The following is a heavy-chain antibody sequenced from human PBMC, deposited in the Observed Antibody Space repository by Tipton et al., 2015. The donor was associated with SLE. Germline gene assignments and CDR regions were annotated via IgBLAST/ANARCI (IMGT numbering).Heavy chain of an antibody. V-gene: IGHV4-61*02. CDR2: IYTSGST. CDR3: ARTWVVVPALFDP. J-gene: IGHJ5*02. CDR1: GGSISSGSYY. D-gene: IGHD2-2*01. Sequence: TLSLTCTVSGGSISSGSYYWSWIRQPAGKGLEWIGRIYTSGSTNYNPSLKSRVTISVDTSKNQFSPKLSSVTAADTAVYYCARTWVVVPALFDPWGQGTLVTVSS.